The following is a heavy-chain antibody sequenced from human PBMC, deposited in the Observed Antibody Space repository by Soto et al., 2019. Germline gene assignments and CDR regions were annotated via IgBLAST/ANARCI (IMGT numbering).Heavy chain of an antibody. D-gene: IGHD6-25*01. CDR3: ARAQRERALFHP. Sequence: SETLALTCTVSGGSISRYYWSWIRQPPGKGLEWIGYIYYSGSTNYNPSLKSRVTISVDTSKNQFSLKLSSVTAADTAVYYCARAQRERALFHPLGQATLVTVSS. CDR1: GGSISRYY. J-gene: IGHJ5*02. CDR2: IYYSGST. V-gene: IGHV4-59*01.